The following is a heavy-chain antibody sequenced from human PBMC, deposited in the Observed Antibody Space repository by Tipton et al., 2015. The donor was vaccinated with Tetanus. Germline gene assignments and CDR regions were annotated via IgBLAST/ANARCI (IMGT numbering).Heavy chain of an antibody. J-gene: IGHJ4*02. CDR1: GGSIISGEYY. CDR3: ARSKLLGFGESLSGFDS. Sequence: TLSLTCNVSGGSIISGEYYWTWIRRHAGRGLEWIGSIHHSGDTHYHPSLKSRVTMSVDTSENQFSLKLNSVTAADTAVYYCARSKLLGFGESLSGFDSWGQGTLVTVSA. V-gene: IGHV4-31*03. D-gene: IGHD3-10*01. CDR2: IHHSGDT.